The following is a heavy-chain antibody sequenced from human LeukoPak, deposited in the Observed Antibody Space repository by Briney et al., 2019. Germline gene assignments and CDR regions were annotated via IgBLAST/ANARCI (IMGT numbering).Heavy chain of an antibody. Sequence: SETLSLTCTVSGGSIRSSSHYWGWIRQPPGEGLEWIGIIYHSGTTYYNASLKSRVTISVDTSKNQFSLKLSSVTAADTAVYYCARDEDGFDIWGQGTMVTVSS. CDR2: IYHSGTT. CDR1: GGSIRSSSHY. J-gene: IGHJ3*02. CDR3: ARDEDGFDI. V-gene: IGHV4-39*07.